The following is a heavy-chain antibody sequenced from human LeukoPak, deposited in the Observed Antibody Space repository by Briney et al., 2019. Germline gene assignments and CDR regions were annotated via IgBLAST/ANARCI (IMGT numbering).Heavy chain of an antibody. D-gene: IGHD3-3*01. CDR1: GFTFSSYA. J-gene: IGHJ4*02. V-gene: IGHV3-23*01. CDR2: ISGSGGST. CDR3: AFRIRYDFWSGYPPPNDY. Sequence: QPGGSLRLSCAASGFTFSSYAMSWVRQAPGKGLEWVSAISGSGGSTYYADSVKGRFTISRDNSKNTLYLQMNSLRAEDTAVYYCAFRIRYDFWSGYPPPNDYWGQGTLVTVSS.